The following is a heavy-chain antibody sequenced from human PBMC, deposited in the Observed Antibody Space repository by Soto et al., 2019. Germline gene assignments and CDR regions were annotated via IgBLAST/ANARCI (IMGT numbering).Heavy chain of an antibody. J-gene: IGHJ5*02. Sequence: SETLSLTCTVSGGSIRSYYWSWIRQTPGKGLEWIGYIYYSGSTNYNPSLKSRVTISVDMSKNKFSLKLSSLTAADTAVYYCATRDSSSAFDPWGQGTLVTVSS. V-gene: IGHV4-59*01. D-gene: IGHD6-13*01. CDR2: IYYSGST. CDR1: GGSIRSYY. CDR3: ATRDSSSAFDP.